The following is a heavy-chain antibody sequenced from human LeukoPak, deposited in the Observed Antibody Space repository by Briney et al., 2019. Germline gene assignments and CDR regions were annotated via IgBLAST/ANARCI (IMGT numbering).Heavy chain of an antibody. D-gene: IGHD2-21*02. Sequence: GGSLRLSCAASGFTFSGSTEHWVRQASGKGLDWVGHIRTKANNYATAYAASVKGRFTISRDDSKNTAYLQMNSLKIEDTAVYYCSRHEALPGDYWGQGTLVTVSS. V-gene: IGHV3-73*01. CDR2: IRTKANNYAT. CDR1: GFTFSGST. CDR3: SRHEALPGDY. J-gene: IGHJ4*02.